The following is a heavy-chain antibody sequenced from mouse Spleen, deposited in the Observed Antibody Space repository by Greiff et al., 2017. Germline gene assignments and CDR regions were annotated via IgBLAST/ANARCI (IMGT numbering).Heavy chain of an antibody. CDR2: IDPSDSYT. CDR1: GYTFTSYW. CDR3: ARSELGRAAWFAY. J-gene: IGHJ3*01. D-gene: IGHD4-1*01. Sequence: QVQLKQPGAELVKPGASVKLSCKASGYTFTSYWMQWVKQRPGQGLEWIGEIDPSDSYTNYNQKFKGKATLTVDTSSSTAYMQLSSLTSEDSAVYYCARSELGRAAWFAYWGQGTLVTVSA. V-gene: IGHV1-50*01.